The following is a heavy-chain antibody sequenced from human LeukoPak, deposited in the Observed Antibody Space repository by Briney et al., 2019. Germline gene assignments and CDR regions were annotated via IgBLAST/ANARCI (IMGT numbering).Heavy chain of an antibody. CDR1: GGSISNVY. J-gene: IGHJ4*02. D-gene: IGHD1-26*01. V-gene: IGHV4-4*07. CDR2: IYTSGST. CDR3: ARGSSGSYYVEDYFDY. Sequence: PSETLSLTCSVSGGSISNVYWSWIRQPAGKGLEWIGRIYTSGSTNYNPSLKSRVTMSVDTSKNQFSLKLSSVPAADTAVYYCARGSSGSYYVEDYFDYWGQGTLVTVSS.